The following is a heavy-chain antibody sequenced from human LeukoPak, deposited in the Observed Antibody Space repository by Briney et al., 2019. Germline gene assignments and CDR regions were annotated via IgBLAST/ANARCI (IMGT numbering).Heavy chain of an antibody. CDR1: GFTFSSYA. V-gene: IGHV3-64D*06. CDR2: ISSNGGST. CDR3: VKLAAANYYYYGMDV. Sequence: GSLRLSCSASGFTFSSYAMHWVRQAPGKGLEYVSAISSNGGSTYYADSVKGRFTISRGNSKNTLYLQMSSLRAEDTAVYYCVKLAAANYYYYGMDVWGKGTTVTVSS. J-gene: IGHJ6*04. D-gene: IGHD6-13*01.